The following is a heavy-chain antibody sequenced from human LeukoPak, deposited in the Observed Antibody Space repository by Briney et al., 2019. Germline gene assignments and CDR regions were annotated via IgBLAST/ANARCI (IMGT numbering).Heavy chain of an antibody. Sequence: SETLSLTCTVSGGSISSGGYYWSWIRQHPGKGLEWIGYIYYSGSTYYNPSLKSRVTISVDTSKNQFSLKLSSVIAADTAVYYCARDQVCSSTSYYSGRYYYGMDVWGQGTTVTVSS. CDR3: ARDQVCSSTSYYSGRYYYGMDV. CDR1: GGSISSGGYY. CDR2: IYYSGST. V-gene: IGHV4-31*03. D-gene: IGHD2-2*01. J-gene: IGHJ6*02.